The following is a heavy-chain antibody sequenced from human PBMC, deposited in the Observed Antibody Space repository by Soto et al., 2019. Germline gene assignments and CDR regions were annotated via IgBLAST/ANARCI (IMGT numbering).Heavy chain of an antibody. CDR2: ISSGSSYI. D-gene: IGHD2-2*02. J-gene: IGHJ4*02. CDR1: GFTFTSSS. Sequence: GGAVRLTSEASGFTFTSSSRKWVRQVQGKGLEWDSSISSGSSYIYYADSVKGRFTISRDNSKNTLYLQMNSLRAEDTAVYYCAKDFGGYCSSTSCYMAHYWGQGTLVTVSS. V-gene: IGHV3-21*01. CDR3: AKDFGGYCSSTSCYMAHY.